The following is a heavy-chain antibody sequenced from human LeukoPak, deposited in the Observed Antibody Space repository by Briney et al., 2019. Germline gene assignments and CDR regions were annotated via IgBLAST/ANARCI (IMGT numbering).Heavy chain of an antibody. V-gene: IGHV7-4-1*02. Sequence: ASVKVSCKTSGYNFKSHAMNWVRQAPGQGLEWMGWINTNTGNPTYALGFTGRFVFSLDTSVSTAYLQISSLRAEDTAVYYCVRASTGKYFGEDYWGQGTLVTVSS. J-gene: IGHJ4*02. CDR1: GYNFKSHA. D-gene: IGHD3-10*01. CDR2: INTNTGNP. CDR3: VRASTGKYFGEDY.